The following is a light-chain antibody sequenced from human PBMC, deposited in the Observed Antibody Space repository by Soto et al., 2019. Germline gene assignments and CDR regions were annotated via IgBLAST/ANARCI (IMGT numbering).Light chain of an antibody. CDR3: QQYHSWT. J-gene: IGKJ1*01. V-gene: IGKV1-5*03. CDR2: TAS. CDR1: QSISTW. Sequence: DIQMTQYPSTLAASVGDRVTITCRASQSISTWMAWYQQKPGKAPKLLIYTASRLESGVPSRFSGSGSGTEFTLTISSLQPDDFATYYCQQYHSWTFGQGSKVDI.